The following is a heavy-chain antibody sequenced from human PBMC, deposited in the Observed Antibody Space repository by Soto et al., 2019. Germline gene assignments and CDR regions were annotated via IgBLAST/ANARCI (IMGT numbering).Heavy chain of an antibody. CDR3: SNFTYRSAGRYLQP. D-gene: IGHD3-16*02. Sequence: GESLKISCEASGDTFANYCICWGRQGPGKGLEWVGIGCPSYCGTIYSQSFQGQGTISADKSISTAYLQWTSLKASDTAIYYCSNFTYRSAGRYLQPWGQGTPVTVSS. CDR2: GCPSYCGT. CDR1: GDTFANYC. J-gene: IGHJ1*01. V-gene: IGHV5-51*01.